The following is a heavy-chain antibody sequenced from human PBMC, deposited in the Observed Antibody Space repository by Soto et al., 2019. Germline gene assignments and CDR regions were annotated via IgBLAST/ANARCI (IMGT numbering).Heavy chain of an antibody. Sequence: EVQLLESGGDLIQPGXSLRLSCAASGFTFNIYAMTWVRQAPGKGLEWVSAISRYGDFTYYADSVEGRFTISRDNSKNTLYLQMNSLRAEDTAVYYCAKDRYLDHDSRGYLFDNWGQGTLVTVSS. CDR2: ISRYGDFT. J-gene: IGHJ4*02. D-gene: IGHD3-22*01. V-gene: IGHV3-23*01. CDR1: GFTFNIYA. CDR3: AKDRYLDHDSRGYLFDN.